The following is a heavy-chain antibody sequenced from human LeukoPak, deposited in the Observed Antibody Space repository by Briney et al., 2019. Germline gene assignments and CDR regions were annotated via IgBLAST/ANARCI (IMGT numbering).Heavy chain of an antibody. Sequence: GASVKVSCKVSGYTLTELSMHWVRQAPGKGLEWMGGFDPEDGETIYAQKFQGRVAMTEDTSTDTAYMELSSLRSEDTAVYYCATSNCPSSTSCYTGDGAFDIWGQGTMVTVSS. V-gene: IGHV1-24*01. D-gene: IGHD2-2*02. CDR2: FDPEDGET. J-gene: IGHJ3*02. CDR3: ATSNCPSSTSCYTGDGAFDI. CDR1: GYTLTELS.